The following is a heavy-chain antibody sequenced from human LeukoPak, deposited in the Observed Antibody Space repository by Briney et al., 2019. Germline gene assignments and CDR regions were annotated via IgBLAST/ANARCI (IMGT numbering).Heavy chain of an antibody. CDR1: GGSMSSTKW. J-gene: IGHJ4*02. Sequence: PSETLSLTCAVSGGSMSSTKWWSWVRQPPGKGLEWIGEIYHSGSTNYNPSLKSRITISVDKSKKQVSLNLSSVTAADTAVYYCAAGYCSGGGCYAFDYWGQGTLVTVSS. CDR2: IYHSGST. D-gene: IGHD2-15*01. CDR3: AAGYCSGGGCYAFDY. V-gene: IGHV4-4*02.